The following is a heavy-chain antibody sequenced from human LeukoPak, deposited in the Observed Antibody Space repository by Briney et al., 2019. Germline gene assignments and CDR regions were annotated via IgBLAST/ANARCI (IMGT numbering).Heavy chain of an antibody. J-gene: IGHJ6*03. CDR2: ISSGSDYI. V-gene: IGHV3-21*01. Sequence: KPGGSLRLSCAASGFTFSTYKMNWVRQAPGRGLEWVSSISSGSDYIYYADSVKGRFTISRDNAKNSLYLQMNSLRAEDTAVYYCARAAATGGYFYYYYYLDVWGKGTTVTVSS. D-gene: IGHD6-13*01. CDR1: GFTFSTYK. CDR3: ARAAATGGYFYYYYYLDV.